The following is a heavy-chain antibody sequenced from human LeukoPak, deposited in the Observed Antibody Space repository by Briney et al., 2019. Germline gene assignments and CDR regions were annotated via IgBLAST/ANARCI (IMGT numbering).Heavy chain of an antibody. V-gene: IGHV3-9*03. CDR2: ISWNSVNI. Sequence: GRSLRLSCAAAGFTLDDYAMHWVRQAPGKGLEWVSGISWNSVNIGYADSVKGRFTISRDNAKNSLYLQMNSLRAEDMALYYCAKGTMIVVAVGDYFDYWGQGTLVTVSS. CDR1: GFTLDDYA. D-gene: IGHD3-22*01. J-gene: IGHJ4*02. CDR3: AKGTMIVVAVGDYFDY.